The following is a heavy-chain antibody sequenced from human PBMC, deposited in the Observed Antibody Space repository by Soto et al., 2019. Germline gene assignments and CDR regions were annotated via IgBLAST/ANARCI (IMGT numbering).Heavy chain of an antibody. V-gene: IGHV3-11*01. CDR1: GFTFSDYY. D-gene: IGHD3-22*01. CDR2: ISSSGDII. Sequence: GGSLRLSCAASGFTFSDYYMSWIRQAPGKGLEWVSYISSSGDIIYYADSVKGRFTISRDNAKNSLYLQLNSLRAEDTAVYYCARDLGYYASDGYFDYWGQGTVVTVSS. J-gene: IGHJ4*02. CDR3: ARDLGYYASDGYFDY.